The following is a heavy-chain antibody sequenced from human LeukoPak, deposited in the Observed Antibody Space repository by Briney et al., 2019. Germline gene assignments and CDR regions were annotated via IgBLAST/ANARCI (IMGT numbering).Heavy chain of an antibody. CDR1: GVSSSTYA. Sequence: GGSLRLSCAASGVSSSTYAMSWVRQAPGEGLGWVSAISGSGGSTYYADSVKGRFTISRDNSKNTLYLQMNSLRAEDTAVYYCAKDSSSWYFDYWGQGTLVTVSS. J-gene: IGHJ4*02. CDR3: AKDSSSWYFDY. V-gene: IGHV3-23*01. CDR2: ISGSGGST. D-gene: IGHD6-13*01.